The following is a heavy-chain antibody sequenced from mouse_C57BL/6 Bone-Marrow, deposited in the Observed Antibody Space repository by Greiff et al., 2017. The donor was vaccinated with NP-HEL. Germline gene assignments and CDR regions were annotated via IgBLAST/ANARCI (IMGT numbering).Heavy chain of an antibody. Sequence: QVQLQQSGAELVRPGSSVKLSCKASGYTFTSYWMDWVKQRPGQGLEWIGNIYPSDSETHYNQKFKDKATLTVDKSSSTAYMQLSSLTSEDSAVYYCAREVLGPTWYFDGWGTGTTVTVSS. CDR2: IYPSDSET. V-gene: IGHV1-61*01. CDR1: GYTFTSYW. J-gene: IGHJ1*03. D-gene: IGHD3-3*01. CDR3: AREVLGPTWYFDG.